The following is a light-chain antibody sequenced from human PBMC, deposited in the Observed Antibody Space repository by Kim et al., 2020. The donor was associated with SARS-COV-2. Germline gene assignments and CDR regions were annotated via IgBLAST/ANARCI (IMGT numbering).Light chain of an antibody. Sequence: VGDSVTITCRASQDISNSLAWFQQRRGKVPRRLIYAASSLQSGVPSMFSGSGSGTEFTLTISSLQPEDFATYYCLQHSNYPLTFGGGTKVDIK. CDR3: LQHSNYPLT. CDR2: AAS. J-gene: IGKJ4*01. V-gene: IGKV1-17*03. CDR1: QDISNS.